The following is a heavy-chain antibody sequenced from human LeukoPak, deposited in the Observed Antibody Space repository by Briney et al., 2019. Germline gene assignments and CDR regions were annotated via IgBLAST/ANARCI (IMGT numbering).Heavy chain of an antibody. J-gene: IGHJ4*02. CDR2: ISSSSSYI. CDR1: GGSISSYY. V-gene: IGHV3-21*01. CDR3: AKDDGPYGGNSDY. Sequence: ETLSLTCTVSGGSISSYYWSWVRQAPGKGLEWVSSISSSSSYIYYADSVKGRFTISRDNAKNSLYLQMNSLRAEDTAVYYCAKDDGPYGGNSDYWGQGTLVTVSS. D-gene: IGHD4-23*01.